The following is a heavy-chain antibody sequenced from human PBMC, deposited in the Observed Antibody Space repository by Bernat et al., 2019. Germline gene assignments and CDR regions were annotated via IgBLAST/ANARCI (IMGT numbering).Heavy chain of an antibody. D-gene: IGHD2-15*01. CDR2: ISGSGGST. Sequence: EVQLLESGGGLVQPGGSLRLSCAASGFTFSSYAMSWVRQAPGKGLEWVSAISGSGGSTYYADSVKGRFTISRDNAKNSLYLQMNSLRAEDTAVYYCARILTISDYYGMDVWGQGTTVFVSS. CDR1: GFTFSSYA. CDR3: ARILTISDYYGMDV. J-gene: IGHJ6*02. V-gene: IGHV3-23*01.